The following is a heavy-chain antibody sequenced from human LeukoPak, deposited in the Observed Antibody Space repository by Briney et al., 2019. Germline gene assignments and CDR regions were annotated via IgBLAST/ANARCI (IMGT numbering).Heavy chain of an antibody. CDR3: AREKSFLEWLSTGRRDGYYMDV. CDR1: GFTFISYN. CDR2: ISSSSSSYK. Sequence: GGTLRLSCAASGFTFISYNMNWVRQAPGKGLEWVSSISSSSSSYKYYADSVKGRFTVSRDNAKNSLYLQMNSLRAEDTAVYYCAREKSFLEWLSTGRRDGYYMDVWGKGTTVTVSS. J-gene: IGHJ6*03. V-gene: IGHV3-21*01. D-gene: IGHD3-3*02.